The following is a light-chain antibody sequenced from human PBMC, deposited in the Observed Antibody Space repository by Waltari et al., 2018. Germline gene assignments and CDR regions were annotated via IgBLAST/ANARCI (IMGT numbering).Light chain of an antibody. Sequence: SYVLTQPPSVSVAPGQPARITRGGHNIGSKSVNWYQQKPGQAPVLVVYDDSDRPSGIPGRFSGSNSGNTATLTISRVEAGDEADYYCQVWDSSSDHPVVFGGGTKLTVL. CDR2: DDS. CDR3: QVWDSSSDHPVV. J-gene: IGLJ2*01. CDR1: NIGSKS. V-gene: IGLV3-21*02.